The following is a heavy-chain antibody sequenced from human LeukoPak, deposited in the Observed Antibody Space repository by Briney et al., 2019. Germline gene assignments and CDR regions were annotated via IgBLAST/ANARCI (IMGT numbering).Heavy chain of an antibody. D-gene: IGHD3-10*01. J-gene: IGHJ4*02. V-gene: IGHV3-48*02. CDR1: GFTFSSYS. CDR3: ARGPVWFGELLPAPFDY. Sequence: GSLRLSCAASGFTFSSYSLNWVRQAPGKGLEWVSYISSSSSTIYYADSVKGRFTISRDNAKNSLYLQMNSLRDEDTAVYYCARGPVWFGELLPAPFDYWGQGTLVTVSS. CDR2: ISSSSSTI.